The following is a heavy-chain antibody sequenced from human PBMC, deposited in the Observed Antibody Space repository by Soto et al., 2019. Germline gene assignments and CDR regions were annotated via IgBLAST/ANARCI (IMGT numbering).Heavy chain of an antibody. V-gene: IGHV4-30-4*01. CDR2: IFDSGST. Sequence: QVQLQESGPGLVKPSQTLSLTCTVSGGSISGGVYYWSWIRQPPGKGLEWIGYIFDSGSTYYNPSLEGRFTISGDTSNNQFPLRLSSVTAADTAVYYCARETIPLTTDWYFDLWGRGTLVTVSS. J-gene: IGHJ2*01. CDR1: GGSISGGVYY. CDR3: ARETIPLTTDWYFDL. D-gene: IGHD4-17*01.